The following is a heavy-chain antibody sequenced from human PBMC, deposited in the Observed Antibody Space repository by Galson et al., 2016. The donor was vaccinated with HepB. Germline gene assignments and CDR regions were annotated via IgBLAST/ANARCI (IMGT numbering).Heavy chain of an antibody. CDR3: ARPRACSGGSCFSGWFDP. CDR2: IDPSDSYT. D-gene: IGHD2-15*01. J-gene: IGHJ5*02. Sequence: SGAEVKKPGESLRISCKGSGYSFTSYWISWVRQMPGKGLEWMGRIDPSDSYTNYSPSFQGHVTISADKSISTAYLQWSSLKASDTAMYYCARPRACSGGSCFSGWFDPWGQVTLVTVSS. CDR1: GYSFTSYW. V-gene: IGHV5-10-1*01.